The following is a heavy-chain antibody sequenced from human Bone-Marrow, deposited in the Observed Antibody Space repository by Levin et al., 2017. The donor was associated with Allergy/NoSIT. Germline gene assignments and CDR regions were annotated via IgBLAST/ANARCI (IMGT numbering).Heavy chain of an antibody. CDR2: IKQDGSEE. V-gene: IGHV3-7*01. Sequence: PGGSLRLSCATSGFIFSNNWMNWVRQAPGRGLEWVATIKQDGSEEYYVDSVKGRFIISRDNVKNSLYLQMNSLRVEDTAVYYCANGTGLGYWGQGTLVTVSS. CDR1: GFIFSNNW. J-gene: IGHJ4*02. CDR3: ANGTGLGY.